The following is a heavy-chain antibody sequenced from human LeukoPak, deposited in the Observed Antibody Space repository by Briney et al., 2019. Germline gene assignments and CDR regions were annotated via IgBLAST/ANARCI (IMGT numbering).Heavy chain of an antibody. D-gene: IGHD3-10*01. V-gene: IGHV3-7*01. CDR3: ARDGRGAFED. Sequence: PGGSLRLSCAASGFTFSRHWMSWVRQAPGKGLEWVANIKEDGSGKYYVDSVKGRFTISRDNAKSSLDLQMNSLRAEDTAVYYCARDGRGAFEDWGQGILVTVSS. J-gene: IGHJ4*02. CDR1: GFTFSRHW. CDR2: IKEDGSGK.